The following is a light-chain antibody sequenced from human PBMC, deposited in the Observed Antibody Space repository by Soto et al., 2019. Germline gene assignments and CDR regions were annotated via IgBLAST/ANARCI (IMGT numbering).Light chain of an antibody. CDR3: MQALQTPA. Sequence: DIVMTQSPLSLPVTPGEPASISCRSSQSLQHSNGYNYLDWYVQKPGQSPQILIYLASNRASGVPERFSGSGSGTDFTLKISRVEGEDVGTYYCMQALQTPAFGQGTKVEIK. CDR1: QSLQHSNGYNY. CDR2: LAS. J-gene: IGKJ1*01. V-gene: IGKV2-28*01.